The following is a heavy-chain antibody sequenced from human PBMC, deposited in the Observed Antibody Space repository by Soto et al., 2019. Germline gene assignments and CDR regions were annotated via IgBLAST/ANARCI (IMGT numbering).Heavy chain of an antibody. D-gene: IGHD6-19*01. CDR3: ASAVAVGAAFDS. CDR1: GYTFTGYA. Sequence: ASVKVSCKASGYTFTGYAMHWVRQAPGQRLEWMGWINAGNGNTKYSQKFQGRVTITRDTSASTAYMELSSLRSEDTAVYYCASAVAVGAAFDSWVQETMVNVAS. J-gene: IGHJ4*02. V-gene: IGHV1-3*01. CDR2: INAGNGNT.